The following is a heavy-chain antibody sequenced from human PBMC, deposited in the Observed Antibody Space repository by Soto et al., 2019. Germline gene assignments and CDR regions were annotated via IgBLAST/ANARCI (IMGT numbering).Heavy chain of an antibody. CDR1: GGTFNFYT. D-gene: IGHD2-15*01. Sequence: QVQLVQSGAEVKKPGSSVRLSCTASGGTFNFYTINWVRQAPGQRLEWVGRVNPIVGMSRSASKFQDRVTKTTDTSASQTYSEATGLKSRETGVYFSSTMNGMRSTPFAYWGQGTLVTVSS. CDR3: STMNGMRSTPFAY. J-gene: IGHJ4*02. CDR2: VNPIVGMS. V-gene: IGHV1-69*02.